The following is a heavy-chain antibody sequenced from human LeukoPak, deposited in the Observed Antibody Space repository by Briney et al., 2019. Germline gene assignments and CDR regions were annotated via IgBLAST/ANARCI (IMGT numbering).Heavy chain of an antibody. Sequence: GGSLRLSCAASGFTFDDYAMHWVRQAPGKGLEWVSGISWNSGSIGYADSVKGRFTISRDNAKNSLYLQMNSLRAEDMALYYCAKDNVRQWLVTGGNFDYWGQGTLVTVSS. CDR1: GFTFDDYA. J-gene: IGHJ4*02. D-gene: IGHD6-19*01. V-gene: IGHV3-9*03. CDR3: AKDNVRQWLVTGGNFDY. CDR2: ISWNSGSI.